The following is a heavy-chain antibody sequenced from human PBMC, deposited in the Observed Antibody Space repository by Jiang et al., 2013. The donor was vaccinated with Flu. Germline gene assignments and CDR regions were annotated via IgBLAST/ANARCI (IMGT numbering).Heavy chain of an antibody. CDR3: ARNADSYYSAPGRKGYYHFMDV. D-gene: IGHD3-10*01. V-gene: IGHV1-2*02. J-gene: IGHJ6*03. CDR2: INPNSGDT. Sequence: QLVESGAEVKKPGASVKVSCKASGYTFTDFYMHWVRQAPGQGLEWMGWINPNSGDTNYAQKFQGRVTLTSDTSISTAYMELSSLRSDDTAVYYCARNADSYYSAPGRKGYYHFMDVWGKGTAVTVSS. CDR1: GYTFTDFY.